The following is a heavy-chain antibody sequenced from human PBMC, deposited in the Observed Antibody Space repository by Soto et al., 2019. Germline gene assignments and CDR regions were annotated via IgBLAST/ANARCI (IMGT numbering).Heavy chain of an antibody. CDR2: IDPSDSYT. D-gene: IGHD3-22*01. J-gene: IGHJ4*02. CDR3: AKTPYYYDSSGSLPFDY. CDR1: GYSFTSYW. Sequence: VESLKISCKGSGYSFTSYWISWVRQMPGKGLEWMGRIDPSDSYTNYSPSFQGHVTISADKSISTAYLQWSSLKASDTAMYYCAKTPYYYDSSGSLPFDYWGQGTLVTVSS. V-gene: IGHV5-10-1*01.